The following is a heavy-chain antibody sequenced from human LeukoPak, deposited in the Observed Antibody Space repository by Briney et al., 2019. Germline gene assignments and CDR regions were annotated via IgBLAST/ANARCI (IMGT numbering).Heavy chain of an antibody. CDR2: INPNSGGT. CDR3: ARGFRGIAVAGTFWFDP. Sequence: ASVKVSCKASGYTLTGYYMHWVRQAPGQGLEWMGWINPNSGGTNYAQKFQGRVTMTRDTSISTAYMELSRLRSDDTAVYYCARGFRGIAVAGTFWFDPWGQGTLVTVSS. J-gene: IGHJ5*02. D-gene: IGHD6-19*01. CDR1: GYTLTGYY. V-gene: IGHV1-2*02.